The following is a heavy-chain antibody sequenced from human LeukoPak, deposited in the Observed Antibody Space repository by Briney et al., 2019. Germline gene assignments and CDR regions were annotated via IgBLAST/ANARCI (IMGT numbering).Heavy chain of an antibody. CDR1: GFTFSSYA. V-gene: IGHV3-30*02. J-gene: IGHJ4*02. D-gene: IGHD2-21*02. CDR2: IRYDGSNK. CDR3: ARGEVTLDY. Sequence: PGGSLRLSCAASGFTFSSYAMSWVRQAPGKGLEWVAFIRYDGSNKYYADSVKGRFTISRDNSKNTLYLQMNSLRAEDTAVYYCARGEVTLDYWGQGTLVTVSS.